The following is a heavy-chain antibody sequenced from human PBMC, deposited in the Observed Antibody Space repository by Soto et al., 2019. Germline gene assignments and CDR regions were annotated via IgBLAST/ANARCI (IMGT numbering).Heavy chain of an antibody. CDR3: ARNPLYYYDSSGYSPYFDY. J-gene: IGHJ4*02. Sequence: GGSLRLSCAASGFTFSDYYMSWIRQAPGKGLEWVSYISSSSSYTNYADSVKGRLTISRDNAKNSLYLQMNSLRAEDTAVYYCARNPLYYYDSSGYSPYFDYWGQGTPVTVSS. D-gene: IGHD3-22*01. CDR1: GFTFSDYY. CDR2: ISSSSSYT. V-gene: IGHV3-11*06.